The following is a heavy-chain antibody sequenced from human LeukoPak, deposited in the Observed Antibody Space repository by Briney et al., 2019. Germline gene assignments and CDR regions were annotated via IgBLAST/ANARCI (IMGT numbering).Heavy chain of an antibody. CDR2: IYYSGST. J-gene: IGHJ6*02. CDR3: ARARAERVYYYGMDV. V-gene: IGHV4-59*01. D-gene: IGHD1-1*01. Sequence: PSETLSLTCTDSGGSIRSYYWSWIRQPPGKGLEWIGYIYYSGSTNYNPSPKSRVTISVDTSKNQFSLKLSSVTAADTAVYYCARARAERVYYYGMDVWGQGTTVTVSS. CDR1: GGSIRSYY.